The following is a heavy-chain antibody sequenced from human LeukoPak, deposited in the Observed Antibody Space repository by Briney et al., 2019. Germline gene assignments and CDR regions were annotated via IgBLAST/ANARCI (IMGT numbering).Heavy chain of an antibody. D-gene: IGHD5-18*01. CDR3: ARDPGGYGYYYFDY. J-gene: IGHJ4*02. CDR2: IYYSGST. Sequence: SETLSLTCTVSGGSISSSSYYWGWIRQPPGKGLEWIGSIYYSGSTYYNPSLKSRVTISVDTSKNQFSLKLSSVTAADTAVYYCARDPGGYGYYYFDYWGQGTLVTVSS. CDR1: GGSISSSSYY. V-gene: IGHV4-39*07.